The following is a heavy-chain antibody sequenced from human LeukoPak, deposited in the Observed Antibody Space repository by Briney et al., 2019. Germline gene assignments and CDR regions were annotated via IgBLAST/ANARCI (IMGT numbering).Heavy chain of an antibody. CDR2: IYYSVST. CDR1: GGSISSHY. Sequence: SETLSLTCTVSGGSISSHYWSWIRQPPGKALEWIGYIYYSVSTNYNPSLKSRVTISGGTSKSQFSLEMNSVTAADTAVYYCARAKGYNYGYGIDYWGQGTLVTVSS. CDR3: ARAKGYNYGYGIDY. V-gene: IGHV4-59*11. D-gene: IGHD5-18*01. J-gene: IGHJ4*02.